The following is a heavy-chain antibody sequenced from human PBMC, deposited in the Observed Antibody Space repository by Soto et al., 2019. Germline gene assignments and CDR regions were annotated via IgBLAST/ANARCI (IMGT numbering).Heavy chain of an antibody. V-gene: IGHV1-18*01. CDR3: ARDPGQFGVAHYYGMDV. CDR1: GYTFTSYG. CDR2: ISAYNGNT. J-gene: IGHJ6*02. Sequence: QVQLVQSGAEVKKPGASVKVSCKASGYTFTSYGISWVRQAPGQGLEWMGWISAYNGNTNYAQKLQGRVTMTTDTSTSTAYMELRSLRSDDTAVYYSARDPGQFGVAHYYGMDVWGQGTTVTVSS. D-gene: IGHD3-3*01.